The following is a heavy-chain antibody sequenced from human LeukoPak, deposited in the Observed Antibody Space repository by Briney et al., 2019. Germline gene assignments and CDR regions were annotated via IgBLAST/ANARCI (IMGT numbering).Heavy chain of an antibody. Sequence: KTGGSLRLSCAASGFTFSSYGMHWVRQAPGKGLEWVAAISTTSGNIYYADSVKGRFTISRDSAKNSLYLQMNSLRVEDTALYYCARRAPSHDFDDWGQGTLVTVSS. CDR1: GFTFSSYG. CDR3: ARRAPSHDFDD. CDR2: ISTTSGNI. V-gene: IGHV3-21*01. J-gene: IGHJ4*02.